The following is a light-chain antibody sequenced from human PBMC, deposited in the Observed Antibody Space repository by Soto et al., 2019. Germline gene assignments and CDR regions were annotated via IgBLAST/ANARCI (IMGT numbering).Light chain of an antibody. CDR1: QSVSSY. V-gene: IGKV3-11*01. CDR3: QQHGQWPIT. CDR2: DAS. Sequence: EIVLPPSPATLSFSPVERAPLSCRASQSVSSYLAWYQQKPGQAPRLLIYDASNRATGIPARFSGSGSGTDFTLTIRSMQPEDFATYYCQQHGQWPITCGKGTRREIK. J-gene: IGKJ5*01.